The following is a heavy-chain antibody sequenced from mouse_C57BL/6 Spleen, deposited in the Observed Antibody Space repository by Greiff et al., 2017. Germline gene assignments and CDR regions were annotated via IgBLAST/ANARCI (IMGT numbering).Heavy chain of an antibody. CDR3: ARAPEGYFDY. Sequence: EVKVIESGPGMVKPSQSLSLTCTVTGYSITSGYDWHWIRHFPGNKLEWMGYISYSGSTNYNPSLKSRISITHDTSKNHFFLKLNSVTTEDTATYYCARAPEGYFDYWGQGTTLTVSS. V-gene: IGHV3-1*01. CDR1: GYSITSGYD. CDR2: ISYSGST. J-gene: IGHJ2*01.